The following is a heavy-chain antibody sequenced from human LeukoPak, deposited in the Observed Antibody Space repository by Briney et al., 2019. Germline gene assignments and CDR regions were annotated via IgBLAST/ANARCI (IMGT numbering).Heavy chain of an antibody. V-gene: IGHV3-20*04. D-gene: IGHD3-22*01. J-gene: IGHJ2*01. CDR3: ARDRAPSMIVVAVTTAFDL. CDR1: GFSFDDYA. Sequence: GGSLRLSCAASGFSFDDYAMSWVRQAPGKGLEWVSGINWNGGSTGYADSVKGRFTISRDNAKNFLYLQMNSLRAEDTALYYCARDRAPSMIVVAVTTAFDLWGRGTLVTVSS. CDR2: INWNGGST.